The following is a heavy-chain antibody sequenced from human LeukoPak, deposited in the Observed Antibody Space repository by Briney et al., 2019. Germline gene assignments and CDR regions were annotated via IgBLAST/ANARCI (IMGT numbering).Heavy chain of an antibody. V-gene: IGHV3-48*01. CDR1: GFTFSTYG. CDR3: ARARITMIVQAFDI. D-gene: IGHD3-22*01. J-gene: IGHJ3*02. Sequence: GGSLRLSCAASGFTFSTYGMSWVRQAPGKGLAWVSYIGPSGSNIYYADSVKGRFAISRDNAKNSLYLQMNSLRAEDTAVYYCARARITMIVQAFDIWGQGTMVTVSS. CDR2: IGPSGSNI.